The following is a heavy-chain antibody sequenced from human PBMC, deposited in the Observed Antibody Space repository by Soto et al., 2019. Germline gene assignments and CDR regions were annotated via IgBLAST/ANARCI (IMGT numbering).Heavy chain of an antibody. J-gene: IGHJ4*02. D-gene: IGHD6-19*01. V-gene: IGHV1-18*01. Sequence: QVQLVQSGAEVTKPGASVKVSCKASGYTFPSYGITWVRQAPGQGLEWMGWIIPYNGNTNYAQKLQGRVTMTTVTSTSTAYMELRDLTSDRTAGYYCARDGVGLQWLPDYCDYGGQGTLVTVSS. CDR3: ARDGVGLQWLPDYCDY. CDR1: GYTFPSYG. CDR2: IIPYNGNT.